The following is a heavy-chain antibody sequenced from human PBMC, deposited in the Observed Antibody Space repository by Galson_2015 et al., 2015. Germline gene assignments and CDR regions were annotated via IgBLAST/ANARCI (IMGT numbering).Heavy chain of an antibody. Sequence: SVKVSCKASGGTFSSYAISWVRQAPGQGLEWMGGIIPIFGTANYAQKFQGRVTITADESTSTAYMELSSLRSEDTAVYYCARGKDIVVVPAAIDYYYYMDVWGKGTTVTVSS. CDR3: ARGKDIVVVPAAIDYYYYMDV. CDR2: IIPIFGTA. CDR1: GGTFSSYA. J-gene: IGHJ6*03. D-gene: IGHD2-2*01. V-gene: IGHV1-69*13.